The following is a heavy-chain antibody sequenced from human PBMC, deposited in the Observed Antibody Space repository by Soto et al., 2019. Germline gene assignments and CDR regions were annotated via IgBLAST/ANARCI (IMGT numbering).Heavy chain of an antibody. CDR3: AIGDIGTTVTPG. Sequence: QIQLVQSGAEVKKPGASVKVSCKASGYTFTSYGISWVRQAPGQGLEWMGWISAYNGNTNYAQKLQGRVTMTTDTSTRRAYMGLRSLRPDDTAVYYCAIGDIGTTVTPGWGQGTLVTVSS. D-gene: IGHD4-17*01. CDR2: ISAYNGNT. CDR1: GYTFTSYG. J-gene: IGHJ4*02. V-gene: IGHV1-18*01.